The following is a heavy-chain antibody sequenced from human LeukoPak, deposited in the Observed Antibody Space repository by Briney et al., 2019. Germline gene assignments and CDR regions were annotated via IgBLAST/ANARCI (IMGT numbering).Heavy chain of an antibody. V-gene: IGHV3-7*01. D-gene: IGHD2-2*01. CDR2: IKQDGSEK. Sequence: GRSLRLSCAASGFTFSSYWMSRVRQAPGKGLEWVANIKQDGSEKYYVDSVKGRFTISRDNAKNTLYLEMNSLRAEDTAVYYCAKDRYCTTTRCSDYWGQGTLVTVSS. CDR1: GFTFSSYW. J-gene: IGHJ4*02. CDR3: AKDRYCTTTRCSDY.